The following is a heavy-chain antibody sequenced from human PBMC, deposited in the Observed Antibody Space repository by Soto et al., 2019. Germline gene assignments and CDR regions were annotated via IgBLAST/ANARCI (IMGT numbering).Heavy chain of an antibody. CDR3: ATRRGYSGYDYGYFDY. CDR2: FDPEDGET. J-gene: IGHJ4*02. V-gene: IGHV1-24*01. CDR1: GYTLTELS. D-gene: IGHD5-12*01. Sequence: ASVKVSCKVSGYTLTELSMHWVRQAPGKGLEWMGGFDPEDGETIYAQKFQGRVTMTEDTSTDTAYMELSSLRSEDTAVYYCATRRGYSGYDYGYFDYWGQGTLVTVSS.